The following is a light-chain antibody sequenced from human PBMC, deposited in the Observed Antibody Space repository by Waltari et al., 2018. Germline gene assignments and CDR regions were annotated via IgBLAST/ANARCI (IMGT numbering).Light chain of an antibody. J-gene: IGKJ5*01. Sequence: DIQMTQSPSPLSASVGDRVTITCRASQGITNYLAWYQQKPGKVPKALIFAASTLQSGVPSRFSASGSGTDFTLTVSSLQPEDVATYYCQQYSSAPITFGQGTRLEIK. CDR2: AAS. V-gene: IGKV1-27*01. CDR3: QQYSSAPIT. CDR1: QGITNY.